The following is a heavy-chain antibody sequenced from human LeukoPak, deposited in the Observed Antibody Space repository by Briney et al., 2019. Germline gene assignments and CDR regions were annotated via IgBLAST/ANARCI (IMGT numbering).Heavy chain of an antibody. V-gene: IGHV1-2*02. J-gene: IGHJ4*02. Sequence: ASVKVSCKASGYTFTTSAINWVRQAPGQGLEWMGWINPNNGGTNYAQKFQGRVTMTRDTSITTVYMELSRLRSDDTAVYYCARSLGYTSSWYLDYWGQGTLVTVSS. CDR3: ARSLGYTSSWYLDY. D-gene: IGHD6-13*01. CDR1: GYTFTTSA. CDR2: INPNNGGT.